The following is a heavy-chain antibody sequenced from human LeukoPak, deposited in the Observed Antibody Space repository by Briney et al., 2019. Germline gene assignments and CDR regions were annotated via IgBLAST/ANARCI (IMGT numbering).Heavy chain of an antibody. J-gene: IGHJ4*02. Sequence: PGGSLRLSCAASGFTFSSYAMSWVRQAPGKGLEWVSAISGSGGSTYYADSAKGRFTISRDNSKNTLYLQMNSLRAEDTAVYYCAKDSRPRDTAMGQGFDYWGQGTLVTVSS. CDR3: AKDSRPRDTAMGQGFDY. D-gene: IGHD5-18*01. V-gene: IGHV3-23*01. CDR2: ISGSGGST. CDR1: GFTFSSYA.